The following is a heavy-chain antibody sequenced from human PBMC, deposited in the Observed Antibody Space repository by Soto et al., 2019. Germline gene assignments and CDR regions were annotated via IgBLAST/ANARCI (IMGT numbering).Heavy chain of an antibody. J-gene: IGHJ4*02. CDR2: IRSRPYGVTT. CDR3: SRGIWEGATIGPENY. D-gene: IGHD5-12*01. Sequence: LRLSCTGSGFTFGDYAMSLFRQAPGKGLEWVGFIRSRPYGVTTEYAASVKGRFTISRDDSKIIAYLQMNSLTTEDTAVYYCSRGIWEGATIGPENYWGQGALVTVSS. CDR1: GFTFGDYA. V-gene: IGHV3-49*03.